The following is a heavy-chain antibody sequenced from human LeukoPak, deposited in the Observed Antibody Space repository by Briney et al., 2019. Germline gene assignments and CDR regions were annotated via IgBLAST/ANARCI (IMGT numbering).Heavy chain of an antibody. CDR1: GFTFSSSA. J-gene: IGHJ4*02. CDR3: AKLPVDY. CDR2: ISNNGGYT. V-gene: IGHV3-23*01. Sequence: PGGSLRLSCAASGFTFSSSAMSWVRQAPGKGLEWVSAISNNGGYTYYADSVQGRFTISRDNSKNTLYLQMNSLRAEDTAVYYCAKLPVDYWGQGTLVTVSS.